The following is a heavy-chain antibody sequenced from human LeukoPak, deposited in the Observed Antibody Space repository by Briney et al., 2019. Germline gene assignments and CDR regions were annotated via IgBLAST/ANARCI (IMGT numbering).Heavy chain of an antibody. J-gene: IGHJ4*02. CDR2: ISGSGGST. CDR3: TTDADTAMVTFDY. CDR1: GFTFSSYA. D-gene: IGHD5-18*01. Sequence: GGSLRLSCAASGFTFSSYAMSWVRQAPGKGLEWVSAISGSGGSTYYADSVKGRFTISRDNSKNTLYLQMNSLKTEDTAVYYCTTDADTAMVTFDYWGQGTLVTVSS. V-gene: IGHV3-23*01.